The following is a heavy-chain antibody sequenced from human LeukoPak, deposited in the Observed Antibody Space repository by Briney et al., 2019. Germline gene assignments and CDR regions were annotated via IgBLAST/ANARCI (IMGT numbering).Heavy chain of an antibody. Sequence: SETLSLTCAVYGGSFSGYYWSWIRQPPGKGLEWIGEINHSGSTNYNPSLKSRVTISVDTSKNQFSLKLSSVTAADTAVYYCARGQVDDSSGYAIDYWGQGTLVTVSS. J-gene: IGHJ4*02. D-gene: IGHD3-22*01. CDR3: ARGQVDDSSGYAIDY. V-gene: IGHV4-34*01. CDR2: INHSGST. CDR1: GGSFSGYY.